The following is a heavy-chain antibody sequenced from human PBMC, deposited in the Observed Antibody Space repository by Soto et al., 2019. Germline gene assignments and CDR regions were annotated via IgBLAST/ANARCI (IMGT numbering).Heavy chain of an antibody. CDR2: FRGSGGGT. D-gene: IGHD1-1*01. Sequence: EVQLLESGGGSVQPGGSLKLSCAAPGFSISHYGVTRVRQAPGKGLEWVSGFRGSGGGTFYADSVKGRFTLSREYSTNTVYLQMNSLRVADTAVYYCVKWNGDGDSWGQGTLVTVSS. J-gene: IGHJ4*02. V-gene: IGHV3-23*01. CDR1: GFSISHYG. CDR3: VKWNGDGDS.